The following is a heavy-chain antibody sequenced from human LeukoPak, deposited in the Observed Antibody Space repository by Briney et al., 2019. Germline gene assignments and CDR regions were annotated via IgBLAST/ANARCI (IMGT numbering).Heavy chain of an antibody. CDR3: ARDVTTVTTKSYYYYYMDV. CDR2: IYSGGST. D-gene: IGHD4-11*01. CDR1: GFTVSSNY. Sequence: GGSLRLSCAASGFTVSSNYMSWVRQAPGKGLEWVSVIYSGGSTYYADSVKGRFPISRDNSKNTLYLQMNSLRAEDTAVYYCARDVTTVTTKSYYYYYMDVWGKGTTVTVSS. J-gene: IGHJ6*03. V-gene: IGHV3-53*01.